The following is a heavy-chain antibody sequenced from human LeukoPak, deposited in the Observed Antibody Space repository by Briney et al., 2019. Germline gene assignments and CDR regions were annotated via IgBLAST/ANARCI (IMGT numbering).Heavy chain of an antibody. CDR1: GYTFTNHP. D-gene: IGHD5-12*01. Sequence: GASVKVSCKASGYTFTNHPMHWVRQAPGQGLEWMGWISPNSGDTNYVQKFQGRVTMTRDPSISTAYMELSGLRADDTAVYYCARERYTAYGNFDYWGQGTQVTVSS. CDR3: ARERYTAYGNFDY. V-gene: IGHV1-2*02. J-gene: IGHJ4*02. CDR2: ISPNSGDT.